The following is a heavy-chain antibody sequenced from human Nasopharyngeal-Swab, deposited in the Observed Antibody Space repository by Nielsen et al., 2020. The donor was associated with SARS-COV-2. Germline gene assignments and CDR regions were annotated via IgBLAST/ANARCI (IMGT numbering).Heavy chain of an antibody. CDR3: TRTLSASYMDV. Sequence: GESLKISCAASGFTFSSYWMSWVRQAPGKGLEWVANIKQDGSEKYYVDSVKGRFTTSRDNAKNSLYLQMNSLRAEDTAVYYCTRTLSASYMDVWGKGTTVTVSS. V-gene: IGHV3-7*01. CDR1: GFTFSSYW. J-gene: IGHJ6*03. CDR2: IKQDGSEK.